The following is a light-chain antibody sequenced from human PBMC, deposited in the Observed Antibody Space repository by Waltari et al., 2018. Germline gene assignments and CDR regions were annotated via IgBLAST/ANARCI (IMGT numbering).Light chain of an antibody. J-gene: IGKJ4*01. CDR1: QSISNY. CDR3: HQRSDWGT. CDR2: DTS. Sequence: EIVLTQSPATLSLSPGERATLHCRAIQSISNYLAWYQQKRGQAPRLLLYDTSNRATGIPARFSGSGSGTEFTLTISSLEPEDFAVYYCHQRSDWGTFGGGTKVEI. V-gene: IGKV3-11*01.